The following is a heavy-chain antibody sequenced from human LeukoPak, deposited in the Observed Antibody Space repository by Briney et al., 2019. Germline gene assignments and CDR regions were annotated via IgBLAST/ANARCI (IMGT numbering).Heavy chain of an antibody. CDR1: GFTSSSDS. V-gene: IGHV3-21*01. D-gene: IGHD4-17*01. CDR2: ISSSSSYT. CDR3: ARLTTVTTSYYYYGMDV. J-gene: IGHJ6*02. Sequence: GGSLRLSCAASGFTSSSDSMNWVRQAPGQGLEWVSSISSSSSYTYYADSVKGRFTISRDNAKNSLYLQMNSLRAEDTAVYYCARLTTVTTSYYYYGMDVWGQGTTVTVSS.